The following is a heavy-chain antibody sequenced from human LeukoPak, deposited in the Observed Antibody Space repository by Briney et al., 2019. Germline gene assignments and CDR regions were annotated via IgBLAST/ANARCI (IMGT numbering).Heavy chain of an antibody. CDR3: ARAVDYYYYGMDV. D-gene: IGHD5-24*01. Sequence: GESLKISCKGSGYSFTSYWIGWVRQMPGKGLEWMGIIYPGDSDTRYSPSFQGQVTISADKSISTAYLRWSSLKASDTAMYYCARAVDYYYYGMDVWGQGTTVTVSS. V-gene: IGHV5-51*01. CDR1: GYSFTSYW. CDR2: IYPGDSDT. J-gene: IGHJ6*02.